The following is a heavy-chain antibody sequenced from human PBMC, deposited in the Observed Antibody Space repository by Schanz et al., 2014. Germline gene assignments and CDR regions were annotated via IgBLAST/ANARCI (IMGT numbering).Heavy chain of an antibody. V-gene: IGHV1-46*03. D-gene: IGHD2-2*01. J-gene: IGHJ4*02. CDR3: ARGGFFDSTSFDS. CDR2: INPSVGNT. CDR1: GYTFTSYY. Sequence: QVQLVQSGAEVKKPGASVKVSCKASGYTFTSYYMHWVRQAPGQGLEWMGLINPSVGNTNYAQKFRGRVTMTRDTSTSTVYMELSSLRSEDTAVYFCARGGFFDSTSFDSWGQGTLVTVSS.